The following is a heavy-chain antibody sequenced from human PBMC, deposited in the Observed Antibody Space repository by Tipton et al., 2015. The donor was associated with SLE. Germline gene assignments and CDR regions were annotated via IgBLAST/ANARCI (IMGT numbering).Heavy chain of an antibody. CDR3: TREGGLRYSNYRAAWFYYGVDV. CDR1: GFIFSSYD. CDR2: IGPAGDT. J-gene: IGHJ6*02. V-gene: IGHV3-13*01. D-gene: IGHD4-11*01. Sequence: SLRLSCAASGFIFSSYDMHWVRQAPGRGLEWVSGIGPAGDTYYADSVKGRFSISRENAKNSVYLQMSNLRAGDTAVYYCTREGGLRYSNYRAAWFYYGVDVWGQGTTVSVSS.